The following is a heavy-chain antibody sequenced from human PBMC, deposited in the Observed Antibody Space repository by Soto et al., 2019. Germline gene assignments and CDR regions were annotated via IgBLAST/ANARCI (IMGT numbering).Heavy chain of an antibody. CDR1: GFTVSGKKY. V-gene: IGHV3-53*01. Sequence: GGSLRLSCAASGFTVSGKKYLAWVRQAPGKGLEWVSALYDVDGTYYADSVKGRFTTSADSSKTIVYLQMNGLRPDDTAVYYCASWNLREHAYAIWGQGTGVTVSS. CDR2: LYDVDGT. J-gene: IGHJ3*02. D-gene: IGHD1-1*01. CDR3: ASWNLREHAYAI.